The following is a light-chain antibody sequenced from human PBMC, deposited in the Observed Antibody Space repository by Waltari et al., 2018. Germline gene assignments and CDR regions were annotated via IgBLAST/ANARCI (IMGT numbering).Light chain of an antibody. V-gene: IGLV1-40*01. CDR2: HNN. Sequence: QSVLTQPPSVSGAPGQRVAIPCTGSSSNIGGYYVYWYQQLPGMAPKLLIYHNNKRPSGVSDRFSGSKSGTSASLTITGLQTEGEADYYRQSYDSSLSARLFGGGTRLTVL. CDR3: QSYDSSLSARL. J-gene: IGLJ2*01. CDR1: SSNIGGYY.